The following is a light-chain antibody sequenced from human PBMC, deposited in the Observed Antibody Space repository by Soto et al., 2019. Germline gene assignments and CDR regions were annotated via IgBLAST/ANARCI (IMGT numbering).Light chain of an antibody. CDR1: QSVSSSY. J-gene: IGKJ1*01. CDR3: HQYGSSPAT. Sequence: EIVLTQSPVTLSLSRRERATLSCTASQSVSSSYLAWYQQKPGQAPRLVIYGASSRATGIPDRFSGSGSGTDFTLTISRLEPEDFAVYYCHQYGSSPATFGQGTKVDI. CDR2: GAS. V-gene: IGKV3-20*01.